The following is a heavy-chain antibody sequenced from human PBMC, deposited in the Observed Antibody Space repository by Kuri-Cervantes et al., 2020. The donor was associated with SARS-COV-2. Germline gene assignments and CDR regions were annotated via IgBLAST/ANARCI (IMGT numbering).Heavy chain of an antibody. CDR2: INPSGDST. CDR3: ARGGHSSTATPEFDY. V-gene: IGHV1-46*01. CDR1: GYTFTSYY. Sequence: ASVKVSCKASGYTFTSYYMHWVRQAPGQGLEWMGIINPSGDSTSYAQKFQGRVTMTRDTSTSTVYMELSSLRSEDTAVYYCARGGHSSTATPEFDYWGQGTLVTVSS. J-gene: IGHJ4*02. D-gene: IGHD6-13*01.